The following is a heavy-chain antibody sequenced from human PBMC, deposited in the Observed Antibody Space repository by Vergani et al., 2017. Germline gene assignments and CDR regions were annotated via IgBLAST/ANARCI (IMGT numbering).Heavy chain of an antibody. CDR2: IYYSGST. V-gene: IGHV4-59*01. Sequence: QVQLQESGPGLVKPSETLSLTCTVSGGSISSYYWSWIRQPPGKGLEWIGYIYYSGSTNYNPSLKSRVTISVDTSKNQFSLKLSSVTAADTAVYYCAGDYVTGTKKQYYYYGMDVWGQGTTVTVSS. CDR1: GGSISSYY. D-gene: IGHD1-7*01. J-gene: IGHJ6*02. CDR3: AGDYVTGTKKQYYYYGMDV.